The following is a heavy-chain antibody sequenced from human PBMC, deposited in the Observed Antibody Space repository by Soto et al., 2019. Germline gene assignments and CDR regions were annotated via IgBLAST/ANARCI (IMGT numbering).Heavy chain of an antibody. CDR2: ISAYNGNT. D-gene: IGHD2-2*02. Sequence: QVQLVQSGAEVKKPGASVKVSCKASGYTFTSYGISWVRQAPGQGLEWMGWISAYNGNTNYAQKLQGRVTITADESTSTAYMELSSLRSEDTAVYYCARQGYCSSTSCYISHFGYWGQGTLVTVSS. CDR1: GYTFTSYG. J-gene: IGHJ4*02. V-gene: IGHV1-18*04. CDR3: ARQGYCSSTSCYISHFGY.